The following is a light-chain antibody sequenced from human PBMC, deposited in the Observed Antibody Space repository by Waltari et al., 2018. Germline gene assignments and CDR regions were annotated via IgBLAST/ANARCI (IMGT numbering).Light chain of an antibody. J-gene: IGLJ3*02. Sequence: QSALTQPASVSGSPGRSITISCTGTSSDVGFYDFVSWFQQHPGKAPKVLIYKVNNRPSGVSNRFSGSKSANTASLTISGLQAEDEADYYCSSYTRRSYWVFGGGTQLTVL. CDR3: SSYTRRSYWV. V-gene: IGLV2-14*01. CDR1: SSDVGFYDF. CDR2: KVN.